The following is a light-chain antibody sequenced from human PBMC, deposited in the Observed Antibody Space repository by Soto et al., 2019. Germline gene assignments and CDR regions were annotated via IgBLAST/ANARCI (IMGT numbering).Light chain of an antibody. Sequence: MTQSPSTLSASPGDTATLSCRASQSVSSNLAWYQQKPGQAPGLLMYGAATSATGIPAWFSGSGACTEFTPTISSRQPEDYSVYYCRQYYNRFPWTFGQGTKVDI. CDR1: QSVSSN. CDR3: RQYYNRFPWT. J-gene: IGKJ1*01. V-gene: IGKV3-15*01. CDR2: GAA.